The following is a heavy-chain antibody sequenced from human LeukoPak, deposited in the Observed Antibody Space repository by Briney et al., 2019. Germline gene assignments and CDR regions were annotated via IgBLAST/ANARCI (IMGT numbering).Heavy chain of an antibody. D-gene: IGHD3-10*01. CDR1: GGSFSGYY. J-gene: IGHJ4*02. Sequence: SETLSLTCAVYGGSFSGYYWSWIRQPPGKGLEWIGEINHSGSTNYNPSLKSRVTISVDTSKNQFSLKLSSVTAADTAVYYCARVPTYYYGSGSYPPRYFDYWGQGTLVTVSS. CDR2: INHSGST. CDR3: ARVPTYYYGSGSYPPRYFDY. V-gene: IGHV4-34*01.